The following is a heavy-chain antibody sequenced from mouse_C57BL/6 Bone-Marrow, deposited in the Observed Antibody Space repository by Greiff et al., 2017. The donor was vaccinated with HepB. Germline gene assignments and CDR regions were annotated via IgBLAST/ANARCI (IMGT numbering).Heavy chain of an antibody. CDR1: GFTFSSYG. CDR3: ARPSNYVGPWFAY. CDR2: ISSGGSYT. D-gene: IGHD2-5*01. J-gene: IGHJ3*01. Sequence: EVKLVESGGDLVKPGGSLKLSCAASGFTFSSYGMSWVRQTPDKRLEWVATISSGGSYTYYPDSVKGRFTISRDNAKNTRYLQMSSLKSEDTAMYYCARPSNYVGPWFAYWGQGTLVTVSA. V-gene: IGHV5-6*01.